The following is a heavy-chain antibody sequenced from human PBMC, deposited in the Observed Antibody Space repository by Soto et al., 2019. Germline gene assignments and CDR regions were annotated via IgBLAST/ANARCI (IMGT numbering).Heavy chain of an antibody. D-gene: IGHD3-10*01. CDR1: GYGKSVVR. J-gene: IGHJ6*02. Sequence: NLYRKSFGYGKSVVRGAWGILDKRKGLEWMGWINAYNDNTYYAQKFQGRVTMTTDTSTSTGYMELRSLRSDDTAVYYCARVLISMIRGVSRRDHSSGTAVWGQGTTVTGSS. V-gene: IGHV1-18*01. CDR3: ARVLISMIRGVSRRDHSSGTAV. CDR2: INAYNDNT.